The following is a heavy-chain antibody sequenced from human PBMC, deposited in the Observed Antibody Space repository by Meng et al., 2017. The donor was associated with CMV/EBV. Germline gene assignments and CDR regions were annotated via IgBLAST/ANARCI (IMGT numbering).Heavy chain of an antibody. CDR1: GGSSSSRSYD. D-gene: IGHD3-10*01. CDR2: IYYSGST. V-gene: IGHV4-39*01. Sequence: TLALTCTVSGGSSSSRSYDGGWIRQPPGKGLEWSGSIYYSGSTYYNPSLKSRVTIAVDTSKNQFSLKLSSVTAADTAVYYCVSGSDYWGQGTLVTVSS. CDR3: VSGSDY. J-gene: IGHJ4*02.